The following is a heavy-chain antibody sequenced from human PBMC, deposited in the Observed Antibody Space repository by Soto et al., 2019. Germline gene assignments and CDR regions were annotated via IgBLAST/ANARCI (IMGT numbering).Heavy chain of an antibody. CDR3: VKGDLDTAVANRPDAFDF. CDR2: ISYDGNNK. J-gene: IGHJ3*01. Sequence: GGSLRLSCEASGFIFSDFGMHWVRQAPGKGLEWVAVISYDGNNKYYAQSVKGRFTISRDNSKNTLFLNMDSLRPEDTAVYHCVKGDLDTAVANRPDAFDFWGPGTMVTV. CDR1: GFIFSDFG. D-gene: IGHD5-18*01. V-gene: IGHV3-30*18.